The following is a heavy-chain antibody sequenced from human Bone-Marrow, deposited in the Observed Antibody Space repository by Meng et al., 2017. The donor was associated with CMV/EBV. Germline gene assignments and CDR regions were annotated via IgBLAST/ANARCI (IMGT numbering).Heavy chain of an antibody. Sequence: SETLSLTCTVPGGSISSSSYYWGWIRQPPGKGLEWIGSIYYSGSTYYNPSLKSRVTISVDTSKNQFSLKLSSVTAADTAVYYCARVKGNYPYYYGMDVWGQGTTVTVSS. CDR1: GGSISSSSYY. CDR3: ARVKGNYPYYYGMDV. V-gene: IGHV4-39*07. D-gene: IGHD4-11*01. CDR2: IYYSGST. J-gene: IGHJ6*02.